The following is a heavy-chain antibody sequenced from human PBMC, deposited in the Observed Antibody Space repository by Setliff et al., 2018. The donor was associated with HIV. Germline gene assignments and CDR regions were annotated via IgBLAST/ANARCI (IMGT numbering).Heavy chain of an antibody. CDR2: IIPIFNTG. V-gene: IGHV1-69*06. Sequence: GASVKVSCKASGGTFINSAFTWVRQAPGQGLEWMGSIIPIFNTGNYAQKFQGRVTMTWDTSTSTVYMELSSLRSEDTAFYYCARSAHDSETGYWGQGTLVTVSS. CDR3: ARSAHDSETGY. CDR1: GGTFINSA. D-gene: IGHD5-12*01. J-gene: IGHJ4*02.